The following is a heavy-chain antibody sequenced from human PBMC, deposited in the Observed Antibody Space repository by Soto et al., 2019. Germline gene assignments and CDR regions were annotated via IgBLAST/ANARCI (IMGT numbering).Heavy chain of an antibody. V-gene: IGHV3-13*01. CDR1: GFTFSSYD. CDR3: ARVEPWGSGAFDI. J-gene: IGHJ3*02. Sequence: GGSLRLSCAASGFTFSSYDIHWVRQATGKGLEWVSAIGTAGDTYYPGSVKGRFTISRENAKNSLYLQMNSLRAGDTAVYYCARVEPWGSGAFDIWGQGTMVTVSS. D-gene: IGHD7-27*01. CDR2: IGTAGDT.